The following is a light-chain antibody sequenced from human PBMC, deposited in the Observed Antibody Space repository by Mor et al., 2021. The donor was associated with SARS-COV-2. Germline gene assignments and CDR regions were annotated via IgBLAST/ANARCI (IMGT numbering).Light chain of an antibody. CDR3: GTWDDSLSVEM. V-gene: IGLV1-51*01. J-gene: IGLJ3*02. Sequence: YQHLPGAAPKVVIYDSNKRDSVIPDRFSGSKSGTTAILVITGLQTGDEADYYCGTWDDSLSVEMFGGGTKLTVL. CDR2: DSN.